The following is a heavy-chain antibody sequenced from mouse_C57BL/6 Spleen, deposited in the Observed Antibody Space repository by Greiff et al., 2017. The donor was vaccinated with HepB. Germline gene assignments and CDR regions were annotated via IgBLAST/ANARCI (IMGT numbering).Heavy chain of an antibody. CDR3: ARAPVGYYFDY. V-gene: IGHV5-4*03. J-gene: IGHJ2*01. Sequence: EVKLMESGGGLVKPGGSLKLSCAASGFTFSSYAMSWVRQTPEKRLEWVATISDGGSYTYYPDNVKGRFTISRDNAKNNLYLQMSHLKSEDTAMYYCARAPVGYYFDYWGQGTTLTVSS. D-gene: IGHD2-2*01. CDR1: GFTFSSYA. CDR2: ISDGGSYT.